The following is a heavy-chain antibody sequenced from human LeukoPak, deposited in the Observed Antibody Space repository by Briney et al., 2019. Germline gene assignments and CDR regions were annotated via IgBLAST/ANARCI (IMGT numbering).Heavy chain of an antibody. CDR2: MNLNSGNT. J-gene: IGHJ6*02. CDR1: GYTFTSYD. Sequence: ASVKVSCKASGYTFTSYDISWVGQATAQGLEWMGWMNLNSGNTGYAQKYQGRVTMTRNTSISTAYMELSSLRSEDTAVYYCAITYCGGDCYSPYYYGMDVWGQGTTVTVSS. D-gene: IGHD2-21*02. V-gene: IGHV1-8*01. CDR3: AITYCGGDCYSPYYYGMDV.